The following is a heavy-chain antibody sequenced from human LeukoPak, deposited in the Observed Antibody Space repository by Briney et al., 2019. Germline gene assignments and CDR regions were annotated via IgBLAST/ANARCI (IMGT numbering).Heavy chain of an antibody. V-gene: IGHV5-51*01. D-gene: IGHD6-13*01. Sequence: GESLKISCKGSGYIFTGYWIAWERQMPGKGLEGVGIIYPGNSDTRYSPSFHGQVTMSADKSITTAYLQWSSLKASDSGMYYCARRLAATGTGWNDYWGQGTLVTVSS. J-gene: IGHJ4*02. CDR3: ARRLAATGTGWNDY. CDR1: GYIFTGYW. CDR2: IYPGNSDT.